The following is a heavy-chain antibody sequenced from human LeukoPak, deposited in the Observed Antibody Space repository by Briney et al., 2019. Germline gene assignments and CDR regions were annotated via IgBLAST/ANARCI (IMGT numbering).Heavy chain of an antibody. CDR3: AREVGITNWFDP. V-gene: IGHV1-46*01. D-gene: IGHD3-22*01. CDR2: INPSGGST. CDR1: GYTFTSYY. J-gene: IGHJ5*02. Sequence: ASVKVSCKASGYTFTSYYMHWVRQAPGQGLEWMGIINPSGGSTSYAQKFQGRVTMTRDMSTSTVYMELSSLRSEDTAVYYCAREVGITNWFDPWGQGTLVTVSS.